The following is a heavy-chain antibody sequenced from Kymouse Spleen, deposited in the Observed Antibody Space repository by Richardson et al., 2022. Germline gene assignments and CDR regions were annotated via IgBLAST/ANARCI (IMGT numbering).Heavy chain of an antibody. CDR2: IYYSGST. J-gene: IGHJ6*02. CDR1: GGSISSSSYY. V-gene: IGHV4-39*01. D-gene: IGHD6-6*01. Sequence: QLQLQESGPGLVKPSETLSLTCTVSGGSISSSSYYWGWIRQPPGKGLEWIGSIYYSGSTYYNPSLKSRVTISVDTSKNQFSLKLSSVTAADTAVYYCASGPSYSSSRGFYYYYGMDVWGQGTTVTVSS. CDR3: ASGPSYSSSRGFYYYYGMDV.